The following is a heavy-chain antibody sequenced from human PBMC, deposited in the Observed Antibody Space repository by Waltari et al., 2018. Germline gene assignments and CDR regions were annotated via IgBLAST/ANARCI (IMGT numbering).Heavy chain of an antibody. V-gene: IGHV3-23*01. Sequence: EVQLLESGGGLVQPGGSLRLSCAASGFTFSSYAVRWVRQAPGKGLEWVSAISGSGGSTYYADSVKGRFTISRDNSKNTLYLQMNSLRAEDTAVYYCAPRGIAAAGPDYWGQGTLVTVSS. J-gene: IGHJ4*02. CDR3: APRGIAAAGPDY. CDR1: GFTFSSYA. CDR2: ISGSGGST. D-gene: IGHD6-13*01.